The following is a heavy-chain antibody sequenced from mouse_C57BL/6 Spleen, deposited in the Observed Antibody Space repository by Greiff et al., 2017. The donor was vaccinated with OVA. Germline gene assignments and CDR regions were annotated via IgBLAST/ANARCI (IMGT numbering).Heavy chain of an antibody. D-gene: IGHD1-1*01. V-gene: IGHV5-6*02. CDR2: ISSGGSYT. CDR1: GFTFSSYG. CDR3: ARGGSSYYAMDY. J-gene: IGHJ4*01. Sequence: EVKLVESGGDLVKPGGSLKLSCAASGFTFSSYGMSWVRQTPDKRLEWVATISSGGSYTYYPDSVKGRFTISRDNAKNTLYLQMSSLKSEDTAMYYCARGGSSYYAMDYWGQGTSVTVSS.